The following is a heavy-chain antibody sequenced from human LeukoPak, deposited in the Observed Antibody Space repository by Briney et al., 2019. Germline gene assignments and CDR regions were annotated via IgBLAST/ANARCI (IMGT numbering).Heavy chain of an antibody. CDR2: IYYSGST. J-gene: IGHJ6*02. V-gene: IGHV4-31*03. CDR1: GGSISSGGYY. Sequence: PSQTLSLTCTVSGGSISSGGYYWSWIRQHPGKGLEWIGYIYYSGSTYYNPSLKSRVTISVDTSKNQFPLKLSSVTAADTAVYYCARERLGYGMDVWGQGTTVTVSS. CDR3: ARERLGYGMDV. D-gene: IGHD3-16*01.